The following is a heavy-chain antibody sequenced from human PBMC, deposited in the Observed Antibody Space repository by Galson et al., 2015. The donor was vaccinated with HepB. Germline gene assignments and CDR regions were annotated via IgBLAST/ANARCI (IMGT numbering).Heavy chain of an antibody. J-gene: IGHJ5*02. V-gene: IGHV1-46*01. CDR1: GYTFTSYY. Sequence: SVKVSCKASGYTFTSYYMHWVRQAPGQGLEWMGIINPSGGSTSYAQKFQGRVTISVDTSKNQFSLKLSSVTAADTAAYYCARVWRRWFDPWGQGTLVTVSS. CDR2: INPSGGST. D-gene: IGHD2-21*01. CDR3: ARVWRRWFDP.